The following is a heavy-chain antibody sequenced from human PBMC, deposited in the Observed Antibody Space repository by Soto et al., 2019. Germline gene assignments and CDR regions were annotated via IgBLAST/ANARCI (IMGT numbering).Heavy chain of an antibody. CDR3: ARGPTATWLAGYYYYGMDV. CDR1: GGSFSGYY. Sequence: PSETLSLTCGVYGGSFSGYYWSWIRQPPGKGLEWIGEINHSGSTNYNPSLKSRVPISVDTSKNQFSLKLSSVTAADTAVYYCARGPTATWLAGYYYYGMDVWGQGTTVTVSS. J-gene: IGHJ6*02. CDR2: INHSGST. D-gene: IGHD5-18*01. V-gene: IGHV4-34*01.